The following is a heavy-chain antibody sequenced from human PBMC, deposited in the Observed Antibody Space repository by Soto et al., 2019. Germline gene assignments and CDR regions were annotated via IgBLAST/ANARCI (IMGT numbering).Heavy chain of an antibody. CDR2: IIPTFGLP. J-gene: IGHJ5*02. CDR1: GTTFSSYD. D-gene: IGHD5-12*01. CDR3: AGRDGYTT. V-gene: IGHV1-69*01. Sequence: VQLVQSGSEVITPGSSVTVSCKASGTTFSSYDINWVRQAPGQGLEWMRGIIPTFGLPNYSQKFQDRLTITADESTTTAYMDLSSLTSEDTAIYFCAGRDGYTTWGQGTLVTVSA.